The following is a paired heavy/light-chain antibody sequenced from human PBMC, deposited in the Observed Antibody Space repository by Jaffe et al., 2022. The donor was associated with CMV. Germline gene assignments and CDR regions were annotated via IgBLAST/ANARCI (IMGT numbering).Light chain of an antibody. CDR1: WSNIGSSY. CDR3: AVWDDSLSGWV. Sequence: QSVVTQPPSASGTPGQRVTISCSGSWSNIGSSYVYWYQQVPGTAPKLLMYTNNQRPSGVPDRFSGSKSGTSASLAISGLRSEDEADYYCAVWDDSLSGWVFGGGTKLTVL. CDR2: TNN. V-gene: IGLV1-47*01. J-gene: IGLJ3*02.
Heavy chain of an antibody. J-gene: IGHJ4*02. V-gene: IGHV3-21*01. CDR3: ARDPTLTERFDY. D-gene: IGHD2-15*01. CDR1: GFTFSIYS. CDR2: ISTSSSYI. Sequence: EVQLVESGGGLVKPGGSLRLSCAASGFTFSIYSMNWVRQAPGKGLEWVSYISTSSSYIYYADSVKGRFTISRDNAKNSLYLQMNSLRAEDTAVYYCARDPTLTERFDYWGQGTLVTVSS.